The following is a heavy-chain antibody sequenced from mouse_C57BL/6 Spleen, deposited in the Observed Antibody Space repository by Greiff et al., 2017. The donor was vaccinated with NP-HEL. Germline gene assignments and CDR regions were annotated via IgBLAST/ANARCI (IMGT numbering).Heavy chain of an antibody. Sequence: EVKLMESGPELVKPGASVKISCKASGYSFTDYNMNWVKQSNGKSLEWIGVINPNYGTTSYNQKFKGKATLTVDQSSNTAYMQLNSLTSEDSAVYYCASEVYYGSSYKYFDVWGTGTTVTVSS. V-gene: IGHV1-39*01. CDR3: ASEVYYGSSYKYFDV. CDR2: INPNYGTT. D-gene: IGHD1-1*01. J-gene: IGHJ1*03. CDR1: GYSFTDYN.